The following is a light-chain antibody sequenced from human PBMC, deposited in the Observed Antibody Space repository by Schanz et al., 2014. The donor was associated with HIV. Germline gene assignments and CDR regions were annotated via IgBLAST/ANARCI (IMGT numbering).Light chain of an antibody. CDR3: QVWDTSDHGD. V-gene: IGLV3-21*04. Sequence: SSELTQPPSVSVAPGKTARITCGGHNIEGFSVHWYQQKSGQAPVLVMYYDNDRPSGIPARFSGSNTGNTATLTISRVEPGDEADYYCQVWDTSDHGDFGGGTKLTVL. J-gene: IGLJ2*01. CDR1: NIEGFS. CDR2: YDN.